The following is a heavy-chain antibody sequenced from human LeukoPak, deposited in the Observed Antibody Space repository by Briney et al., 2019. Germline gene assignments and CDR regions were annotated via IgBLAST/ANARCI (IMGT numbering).Heavy chain of an antibody. CDR1: GGSISSSSYY. CDR3: ASFSGSLLPFDY. Sequence: PSETLSLTCTVSGGSISSSSYYWGWLRQPPGKGLEWIGSIYYSGSTYYNPSLKSRVTISVDTSKNQFSLKLSSVTAADTAVYYCASFSGSLLPFDYWGQGTLVTVSS. J-gene: IGHJ4*02. CDR2: IYYSGST. V-gene: IGHV4-39*01. D-gene: IGHD1-26*01.